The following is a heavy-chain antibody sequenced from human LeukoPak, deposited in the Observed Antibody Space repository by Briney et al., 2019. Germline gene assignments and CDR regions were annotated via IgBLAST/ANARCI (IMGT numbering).Heavy chain of an antibody. CDR2: INHSGST. J-gene: IGHJ6*02. D-gene: IGHD2-15*01. Sequence: PSETLSLTCAVYGGSFSGYYWSWIRQPPGKGLEWIGEINHSGSTNHNPSLKSRVTISVDTSKNQFSLKLSSVTAADTAVYYCARPPRRLGYCSGGSCYYYYGMDVWGQGTTVTVSS. CDR1: GGSFSGYY. V-gene: IGHV4-34*01. CDR3: ARPPRRLGYCSGGSCYYYYGMDV.